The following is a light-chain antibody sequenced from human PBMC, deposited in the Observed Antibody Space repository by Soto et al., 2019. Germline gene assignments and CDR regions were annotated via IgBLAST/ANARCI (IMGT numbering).Light chain of an antibody. CDR3: QQRSHSLT. Sequence: EIVLTQSPATLSLSPGERATLSCRASQSVSTYLAWYQQKPGQAPRLLIYDASNRATGIPARFSGSGSGTAFTLPISSLEPEDFAVYYCQQRSHSLTFGGGTKVEIK. CDR1: QSVSTY. V-gene: IGKV3-11*01. J-gene: IGKJ4*01. CDR2: DAS.